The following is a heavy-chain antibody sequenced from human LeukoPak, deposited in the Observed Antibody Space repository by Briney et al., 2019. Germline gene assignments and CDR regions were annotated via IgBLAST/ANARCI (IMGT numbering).Heavy chain of an antibody. Sequence: APVKVSCKASGYTFTNYGMNWVRQAPGQGLEWMGWINTNTGNPTYAQGFTGRFVFSLDTSVSTAYLQISSLKTEDTAVYYCARIDSSSWYTEGYWGQGTLVTVSS. J-gene: IGHJ4*02. CDR3: ARIDSSSWYTEGY. CDR2: INTNTGNP. D-gene: IGHD6-13*01. V-gene: IGHV7-4-1*02. CDR1: GYTFTNYG.